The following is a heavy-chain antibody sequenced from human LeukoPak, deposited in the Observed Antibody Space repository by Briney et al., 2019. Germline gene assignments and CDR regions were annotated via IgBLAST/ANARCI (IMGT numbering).Heavy chain of an antibody. CDR2: IIPIFGTA. CDR1: GGTFSSYA. CDR3: ARDQVPHSSSSFDY. D-gene: IGHD6-13*01. V-gene: IGHV1-69*13. J-gene: IGHJ4*02. Sequence: SVKDSFKGSGGTFSSYAISGVRQAAGQGLEWMGGIIPIFGTANYAQKFQGRVTLTADESTSTAYMELSSLGSEDTAVYYCARDQVPHSSSSFDYWGQGALVTVSS.